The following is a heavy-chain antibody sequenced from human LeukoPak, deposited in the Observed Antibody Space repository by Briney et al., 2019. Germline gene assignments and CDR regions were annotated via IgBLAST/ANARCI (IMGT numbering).Heavy chain of an antibody. CDR3: ANEIRPNDY. Sequence: GGSLRLSCAASGFTFSSYNMNWVRQAPGKGLQWVSSITTTGATTYYADSVKGRFTISRDNFKNTVFLQMRSLRAEDTAVYYCANEIRPNDYWGQGTQVTVSS. J-gene: IGHJ4*02. CDR1: GFTFSSYN. CDR2: ITTTGATT. D-gene: IGHD4-17*01. V-gene: IGHV3-23*01.